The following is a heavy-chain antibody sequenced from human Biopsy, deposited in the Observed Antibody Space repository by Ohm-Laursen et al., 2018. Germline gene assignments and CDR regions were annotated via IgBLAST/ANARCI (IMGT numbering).Heavy chain of an antibody. CDR3: ARGNEVMVTGPYFFDY. D-gene: IGHD2-21*02. J-gene: IGHJ4*02. V-gene: IGHV4-59*01. CDR2: IYYSGST. Sequence: LSLTCTVSGVSISSYFWNWIRQPPGKGLEWIGDIYYSGSTKYNPSLKSRVTISVDMSKSQLSLKLTSVTTADTAVYYCARGNEVMVTGPYFFDYWGQGTLVIVSS. CDR1: GVSISSYF.